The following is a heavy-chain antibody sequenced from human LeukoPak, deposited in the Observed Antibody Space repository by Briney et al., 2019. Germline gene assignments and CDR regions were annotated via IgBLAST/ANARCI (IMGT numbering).Heavy chain of an antibody. CDR3: ARTPGIVVEGWFDV. Sequence: PGGSLRLSCAASGFTFSSYWMHWVRQAPGKGLVWVSRINSDGSSTSYADSVKGRFTISRDNAKNTLYLQMNSLRAEDTAVYYCARTPGIVVEGWFDVWGQGTLVTVSS. D-gene: IGHD2-2*01. V-gene: IGHV3-74*01. CDR1: GFTFSSYW. CDR2: INSDGSST. J-gene: IGHJ5*02.